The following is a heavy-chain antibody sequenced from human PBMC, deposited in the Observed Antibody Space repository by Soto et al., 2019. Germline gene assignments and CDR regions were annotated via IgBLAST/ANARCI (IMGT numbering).Heavy chain of an antibody. CDR2: ISTNGGST. V-gene: IGHV3-64*01. CDR3: LSGPEGYAFYI. CDR1: GFTFSRFA. Sequence: GGSLILSCAASGFTFSRFAMHWVRQAPGKGLEYVSAISTNGGSTYYANSVRGRFTISRDNSKNTLYLQMGSLRAEDMAVYYCLSGPEGYAFYIWALGTMVTVSS. J-gene: IGHJ3*02.